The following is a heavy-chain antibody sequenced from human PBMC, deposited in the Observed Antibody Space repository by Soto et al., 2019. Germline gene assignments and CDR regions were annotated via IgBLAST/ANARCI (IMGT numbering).Heavy chain of an antibody. CDR1: GGSIGSGGYS. Sequence: TPSLTCAVSGGSIGSGGYSWSWTRQPPGKGXEWIGXTYHTGRTYYXXSLKSRVTXSVERSKNQFSLKLSSVNAADTAVYYCARVPDRWGQGTLVTVYS. J-gene: IGHJ5*02. CDR2: TYHTGRT. V-gene: IGHV4-30-2*01. D-gene: IGHD2-2*01. CDR3: ARVPDR.